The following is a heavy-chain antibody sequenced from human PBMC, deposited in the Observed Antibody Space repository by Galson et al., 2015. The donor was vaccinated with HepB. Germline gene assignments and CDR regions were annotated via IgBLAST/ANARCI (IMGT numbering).Heavy chain of an antibody. Sequence: SLRLSCAASGFTFRNYGMQWVRQAPGKGLEWVAVIASDGTIKHYADSVKGRFTLSRDNSKNTMYLQMNSLRADDTAVYYCVKEAGSIWASYFDSWGLGILATVSS. CDR3: VKEAGSIWASYFDS. CDR2: IASDGTIK. CDR1: GFTFRNYG. D-gene: IGHD2-21*01. J-gene: IGHJ4*02. V-gene: IGHV3-30*18.